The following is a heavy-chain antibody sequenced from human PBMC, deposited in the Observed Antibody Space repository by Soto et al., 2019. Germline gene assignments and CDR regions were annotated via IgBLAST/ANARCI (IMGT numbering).Heavy chain of an antibody. CDR1: GYTFTSYG. Sequence: ASVKVSCKASGYTFTSYGISWVQQAPGQGLEWMGWISAYNGNTNYAPKLQGRVTMTTDTSTSTAYMELRRRSSDGTAGYYCARHTYCGGDCYGTYYYGMEVWGQGTTVTGSS. V-gene: IGHV1-18*04. CDR3: ARHTYCGGDCYGTYYYGMEV. J-gene: IGHJ6*02. D-gene: IGHD2-21*02. CDR2: ISAYNGNT.